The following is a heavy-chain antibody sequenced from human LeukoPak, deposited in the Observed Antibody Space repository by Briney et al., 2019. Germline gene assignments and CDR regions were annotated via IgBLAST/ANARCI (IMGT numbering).Heavy chain of an antibody. CDR3: ARGRGFGVPAALFDY. J-gene: IGHJ4*02. CDR1: GGSISSGGYY. Sequence: SETLSLTCTVSGGSISSGGYYWSWIRQHPGKGLEWIGYIYYSGSTYYNPSLKSRVTISVDTSKNQFSLKLSSVTAADTAVYHCARGRGFGVPAALFDYWGQGTLVTVSS. D-gene: IGHD2-2*01. CDR2: IYYSGST. V-gene: IGHV4-31*03.